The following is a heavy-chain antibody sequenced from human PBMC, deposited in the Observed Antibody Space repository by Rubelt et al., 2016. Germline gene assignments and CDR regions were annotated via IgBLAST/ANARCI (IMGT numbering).Heavy chain of an antibody. CDR2: INHSGST. Sequence: GAGLLKPSETLSLTCAVYGGSFSGYYWSWIRQPPGKGLEWIGEINHSGSTNYNPSLKSRVTISVDTSKNQFSLKLSSVTAADTAVYYCARKLVVSPIRIWGQGTMVTVSS. CDR1: GGSFSGYY. J-gene: IGHJ3*02. V-gene: IGHV4-34*01. D-gene: IGHD2-15*01. CDR3: ARKLVVSPIRI.